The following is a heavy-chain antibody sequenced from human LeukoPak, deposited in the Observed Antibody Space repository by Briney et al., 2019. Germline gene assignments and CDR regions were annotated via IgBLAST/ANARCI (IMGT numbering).Heavy chain of an antibody. CDR2: IKQDGSEK. Sequence: PGGSLRLSCVASGYTFSRYGMHWIRQAPGKGLEGVANIKQDGSEKYYVDSVKGRFTISRDNAKNSLYLQMNSLRAEDTAVYYCARGYIAAAGSWDYWGQGTLVTVSS. J-gene: IGHJ4*02. V-gene: IGHV3-7*04. CDR1: GYTFSRYG. CDR3: ARGYIAAAGSWDY. D-gene: IGHD6-13*01.